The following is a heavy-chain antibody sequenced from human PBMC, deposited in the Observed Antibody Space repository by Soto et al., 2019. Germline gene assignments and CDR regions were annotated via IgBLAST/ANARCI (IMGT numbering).Heavy chain of an antibody. V-gene: IGHV4-38-2*01. J-gene: IGHJ4*02. Sequence: SETLSLTCAVSGYYISSGYYWGWIRQPPGKGLEWIGSIYHSGSTYYNPSLKSRVTISVDTSKNQFSLKLSSVTAADTAVYYCARQGGGSYYCFDYWGQGTLVTVSS. CDR3: ARQGGGSYYCFDY. D-gene: IGHD1-26*01. CDR2: IYHSGST. CDR1: GYYISSGYY.